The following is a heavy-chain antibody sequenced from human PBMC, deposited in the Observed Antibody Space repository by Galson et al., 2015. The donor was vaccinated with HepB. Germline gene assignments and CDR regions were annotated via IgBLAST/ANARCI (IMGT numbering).Heavy chain of an antibody. CDR3: AKDADWYYYGSGTTFIADY. V-gene: IGHV3-23*01. J-gene: IGHJ4*02. Sequence: SLRLSCAASGFTSSSYAMSWVRQAPGKGLEWVSAISGSGGSTYYADSVKGRFTISRDNSKNTLYLQMNSLRAEDTAVYYCAKDADWYYYGSGTTFIADYWGQGTLVTVSS. CDR2: ISGSGGST. D-gene: IGHD3-10*01. CDR1: GFTSSSYA.